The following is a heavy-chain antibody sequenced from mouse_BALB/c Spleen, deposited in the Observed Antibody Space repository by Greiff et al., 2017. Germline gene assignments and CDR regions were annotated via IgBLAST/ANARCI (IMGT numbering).Heavy chain of an antibody. V-gene: IGHV5-9-3*01. J-gene: IGHJ4*01. CDR2: ISSGGSYT. CDR3: ARHTMITTNYAMDY. Sequence: EVQLVESGGGLVKPGGSLKLSCAASGFTFSSYAMSWVRQTPEKRLEWVATISSGGSYTYYPDSVKGRFTISRDNAKNTLYLQMSSLRSEDTAMYYCARHTMITTNYAMDYWGQGTSVTVSS. CDR1: GFTFSSYA. D-gene: IGHD2-4*01.